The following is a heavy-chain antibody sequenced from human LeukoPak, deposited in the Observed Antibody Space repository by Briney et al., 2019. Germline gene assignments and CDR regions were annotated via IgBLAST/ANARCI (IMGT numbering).Heavy chain of an antibody. Sequence: SQTLSLTCAFSGDSVSSNSVTWNWIRQSPSRGLEWLGRTYYRSTWYNDYAVSVRGRITVNPDTSENQFSLHLNSVTPEDTAVYYCARRLTQYDCFDPWGQGILVTVSS. J-gene: IGHJ5*02. CDR2: TYYRSTWYN. CDR1: GDSVSSNSVT. CDR3: ARRLTQYDCFDP. V-gene: IGHV6-1*01. D-gene: IGHD2-2*01.